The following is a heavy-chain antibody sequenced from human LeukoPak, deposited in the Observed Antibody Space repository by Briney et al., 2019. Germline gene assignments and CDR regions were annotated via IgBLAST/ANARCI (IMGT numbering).Heavy chain of an antibody. CDR3: ARDEVRDSSGYYFDY. V-gene: IGHV3-74*01. CDR2: INSDGSST. Sequence: GGSPRLSCAASGFTFSSYWMHWVRQSPGKGLVWVSHINSDGSSTSYADSAKGRFTISRDNAKNTLYLQMNSLRAEDTAVYYCARDEVRDSSGYYFDYWGQGTLVTVSS. CDR1: GFTFSSYW. D-gene: IGHD3-22*01. J-gene: IGHJ4*02.